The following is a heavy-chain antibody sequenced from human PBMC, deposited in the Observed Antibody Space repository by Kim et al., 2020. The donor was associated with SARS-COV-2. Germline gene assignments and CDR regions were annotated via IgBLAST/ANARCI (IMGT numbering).Heavy chain of an antibody. CDR3: TTDLLTTATY. Sequence: TTDYAAPVKGRFTISRDDSKNTLYLQMNSLKIEDTAVYYCTTDLLTTATYWGQGTLVTVSS. D-gene: IGHD4-17*01. CDR2: TT. J-gene: IGHJ4*02. V-gene: IGHV3-15*01.